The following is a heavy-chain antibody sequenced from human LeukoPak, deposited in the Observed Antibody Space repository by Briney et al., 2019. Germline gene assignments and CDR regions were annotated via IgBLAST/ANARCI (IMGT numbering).Heavy chain of an antibody. J-gene: IGHJ6*02. D-gene: IGHD6-19*01. CDR1: GYTFTNYY. V-gene: IGHV1-46*01. CDR2: INPSDGST. Sequence: ASVKVSCKAPGYTFTNYYMHWVRQAPGQGLEWMGIINPSDGSTSYTQKFQGRVTMTSDTSTSTVYMNLRSLRSEDTAVYYCASSSGWYLTRMDVWGQGTTVTVSS. CDR3: ASSSGWYLTRMDV.